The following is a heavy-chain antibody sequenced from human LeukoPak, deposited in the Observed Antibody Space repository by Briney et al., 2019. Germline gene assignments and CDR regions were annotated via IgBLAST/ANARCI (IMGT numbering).Heavy chain of an antibody. J-gene: IGHJ4*02. CDR3: AKAVGYSGYQSFDY. CDR1: GFTFSNYA. CDR2: IRGSGGTP. V-gene: IGHV3-23*01. Sequence: GGSLRLSCAASGFTFSNYAMAWVRQAPGKGLEWVSGIRGSGGTPYYADSVKGRFTISRDNSKNTLYLQMNSLRAEDTAAYYCAKAVGYSGYQSFDYWGQGTLVTVSS. D-gene: IGHD5-12*01.